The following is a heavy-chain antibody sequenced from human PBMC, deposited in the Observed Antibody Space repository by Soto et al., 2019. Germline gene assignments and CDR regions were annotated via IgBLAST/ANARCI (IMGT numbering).Heavy chain of an antibody. CDR3: AREGGPHYGMDV. J-gene: IGHJ6*02. D-gene: IGHD3-16*01. CDR2: IYHSGST. V-gene: IGHV4-30-2*01. Sequence: SETLSLTCAVSGGSISSGGYSWIWIRQPPGKGLEWIGYIYHSGSTYYNPSLKSRVTISVDRSKNQFSLKLSSVTAADTAVYYCAREGGPHYGMDVWGQGTTVTVSS. CDR1: GGSISSGGYS.